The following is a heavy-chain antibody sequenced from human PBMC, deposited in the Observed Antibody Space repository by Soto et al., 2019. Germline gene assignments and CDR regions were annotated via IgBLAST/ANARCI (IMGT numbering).Heavy chain of an antibody. V-gene: IGHV1-3*05. CDR2: INAGNGNT. CDR3: ARAVAVPADFDY. D-gene: IGHD6-19*01. Sequence: QVQLVQSGAEEKKPGASVKVSCKASGYTFTGYAMHWVRQAPGQRLAWMGWINAGNGNTKYSQKFQGRVTITRDTAASTADMELSSLRSEDTAVYYCARAVAVPADFDYWGQGTLVTVSS. CDR1: GYTFTGYA. J-gene: IGHJ4*02.